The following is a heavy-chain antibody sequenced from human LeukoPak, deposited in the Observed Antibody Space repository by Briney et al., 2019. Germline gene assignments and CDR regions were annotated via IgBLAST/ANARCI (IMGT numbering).Heavy chain of an antibody. V-gene: IGHV4-4*07. CDR3: ARDLIHGSGTYFNPLGY. D-gene: IGHD3-10*01. J-gene: IGHJ4*02. CDR1: GGTINTH. Sequence: SETLSLTCTVSGGTINTHWSWIRQPAGKGLEWIGRIYSSGSTNYNTSLMTRLTMSVDTSKNQISLNLHSVTAADTAVYYCARDLIHGSGTYFNPLGYWGLGILVTVSS. CDR2: IYSSGST.